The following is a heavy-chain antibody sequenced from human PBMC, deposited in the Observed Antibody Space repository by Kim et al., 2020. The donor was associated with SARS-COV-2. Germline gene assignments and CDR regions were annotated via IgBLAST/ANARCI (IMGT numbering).Heavy chain of an antibody. J-gene: IGHJ4*02. CDR1: GFTFSSRA. CDR3: AKDHPSSGWPAFDS. V-gene: IGHV3-23*01. Sequence: GGSLRLSCAASGFTFSSRAMSWVRQAPGKGPGWVASVNNGGNAYYADSVKGRFTVSRDITRVTLYLQMNSLRAEDTALYFFAKDHPSSGWPAFDSWGQGTLVTASS. CDR2: VNNGGNA. D-gene: IGHD6-19*01.